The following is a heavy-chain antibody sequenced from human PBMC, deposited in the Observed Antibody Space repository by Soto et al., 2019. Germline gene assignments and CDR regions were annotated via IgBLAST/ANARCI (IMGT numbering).Heavy chain of an antibody. J-gene: IGHJ4*02. D-gene: IGHD3-10*01. V-gene: IGHV1-8*01. CDR3: AKVSRKGSAIDFDY. CDR2: VNPNNGDT. CDR1: GYTFSNYD. Sequence: QVQLVQSGAELKKPGASVKVSCKASGYTFSNYDMNWVRQATGQGPEWIGWVNPNNGDTGYAQKFQGRVTLTTYISTTTAYMELTSLRSEDTAIYYFAKVSRKGSAIDFDYWGQGTLITVSS.